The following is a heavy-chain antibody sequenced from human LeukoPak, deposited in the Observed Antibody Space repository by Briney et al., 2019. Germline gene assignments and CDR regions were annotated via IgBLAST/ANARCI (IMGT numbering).Heavy chain of an antibody. CDR3: AREKRVAGSRGGFDL. J-gene: IGHJ5*02. CDR2: INPNSGGT. Sequence: ASVTVSFTASGYTFTGYYMHWVRQAPGQGVEWMGWINPNSGGTNFAQNFQGRVTMTRDTSISTAYMELSRLRSDDTAVYYCAREKRVAGSRGGFDLWGQGTLVTVSS. V-gene: IGHV1-2*02. D-gene: IGHD6-19*01. CDR1: GYTFTGYY.